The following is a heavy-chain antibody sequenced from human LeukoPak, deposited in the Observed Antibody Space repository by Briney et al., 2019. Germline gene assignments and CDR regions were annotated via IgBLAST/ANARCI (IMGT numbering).Heavy chain of an antibody. Sequence: GASVKVSCKASGYTLTSYAMNWVRQAPGQGLEWMGWINTNTGNPTYAQGFTGRFVFSLDTSVSTAYLQISSLKAEDTAVYYCAGQSVYGSGTNFQHWGQGTLVTVSS. D-gene: IGHD3-10*01. J-gene: IGHJ1*01. CDR2: INTNTGNP. V-gene: IGHV7-4-1*02. CDR1: GYTLTSYA. CDR3: AGQSVYGSGTNFQH.